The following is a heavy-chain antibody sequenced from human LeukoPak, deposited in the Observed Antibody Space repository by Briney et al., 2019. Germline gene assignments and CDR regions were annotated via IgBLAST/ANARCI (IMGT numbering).Heavy chain of an antibody. CDR2: ICAYNGNT. J-gene: IGHJ4*02. CDR3: ARDLLIGGDYDLWCGYYKGPSPLYDY. CDR1: GYTFPSYG. V-gene: IGHV1-18*01. Sequence: ASVKVSCKASGYTFPSYGISWVRQAPGQGLEWMGWICAYNGNTNYAQKLQGRVTMTTDTSTSTAYMELRSLRSDDTAVYYCARDLLIGGDYDLWCGYYKGPSPLYDYLGQATLATVPS. D-gene: IGHD3-3*01.